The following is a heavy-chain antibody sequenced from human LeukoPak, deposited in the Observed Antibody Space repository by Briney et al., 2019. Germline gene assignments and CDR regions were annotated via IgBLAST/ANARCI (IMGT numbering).Heavy chain of an antibody. CDR3: ARAAKGSYYYYGMDV. CDR2: ISYDGSNK. Sequence: PGGSLRLSCVASGFTFSSYAMHWVRQAPGKGLEWVAVISYDGSNKYYADSVKGRFTISRDNSKNTLYLQMNSLRAEDTAVYYCARAAKGSYYYYGMDVWGQGTTVTVSS. J-gene: IGHJ6*02. V-gene: IGHV3-30-3*01. CDR1: GFTFSSYA.